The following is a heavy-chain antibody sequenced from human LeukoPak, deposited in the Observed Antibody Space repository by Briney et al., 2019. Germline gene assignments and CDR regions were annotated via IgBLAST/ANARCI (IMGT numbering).Heavy chain of an antibody. Sequence: SETLSLTCTVSGGSISSYYWSWIRQPPGKGLEWIGYIYYSGSTYYNPSLKSRVTISVDTSKNQFSLKLRSVTAADTAVYYCARVPLHGEAFDIWGRGTMVTVFS. V-gene: IGHV4-59*08. CDR1: GGSISSYY. CDR3: ARVPLHGEAFDI. J-gene: IGHJ3*02. CDR2: IYYSGST. D-gene: IGHD3-10*01.